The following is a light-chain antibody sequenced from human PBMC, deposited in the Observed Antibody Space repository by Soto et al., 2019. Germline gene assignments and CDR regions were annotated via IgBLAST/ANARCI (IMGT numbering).Light chain of an antibody. CDR2: AVS. J-gene: IGLJ1*01. Sequence: QSVLTLPASVSGSPGQSITISCTGTSSDVGGFNYVSWYQQHPGKAPKLMIYAVSDRPSGVSNRFSGSKSGNTATLTISGLQAEDEADYYCCSYTIRGTYVLGNRTKVTVL. V-gene: IGLV2-14*01. CDR3: CSYTIRGTYV. CDR1: SSDVGGFNY.